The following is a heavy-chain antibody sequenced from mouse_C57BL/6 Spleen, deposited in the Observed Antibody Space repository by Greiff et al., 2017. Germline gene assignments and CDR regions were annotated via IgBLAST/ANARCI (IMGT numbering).Heavy chain of an antibody. CDR1: GYAFSSYW. J-gene: IGHJ2*01. D-gene: IGHD1-1*01. CDR2: IYPGDGDT. CDR3: ARAYGSSYIDY. Sequence: VQLQESGAELVKPGASVKISCKASGYAFSSYWMNWVKQRPGKGLEWIGQIYPGDGDTNYNGKFKGKATLTADKSSSTAYMQLSSLTSEDSAVYFCARAYGSSYIDYWGQGTTLTVSS. V-gene: IGHV1-80*01.